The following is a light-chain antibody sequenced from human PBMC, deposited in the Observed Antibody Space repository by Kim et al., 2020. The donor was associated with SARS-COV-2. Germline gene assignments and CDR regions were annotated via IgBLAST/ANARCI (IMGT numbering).Light chain of an antibody. CDR3: SSYTSSSTYV. J-gene: IGLJ1*01. CDR2: DVS. CDR1: SSDVGGYNY. Sequence: GHSITISCTGPSSDVGGYNYVSWYQQHPGKAPKLMIYDVSKRPSGVSNRFSGSKSGNTASLTISGLQAEDEADYYCSSYTSSSTYVFGTGTKVTVL. V-gene: IGLV2-14*04.